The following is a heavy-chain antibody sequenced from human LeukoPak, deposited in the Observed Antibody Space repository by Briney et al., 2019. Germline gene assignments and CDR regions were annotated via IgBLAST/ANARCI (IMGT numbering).Heavy chain of an antibody. J-gene: IGHJ4*02. D-gene: IGHD6-13*01. CDR2: IYYTGST. CDR3: ARQQLSQLYYFDN. V-gene: IGHV4-59*01. CDR1: GGSISSYY. Sequence: SETLSLTCTVTGGSISSYYWSRIRQPPGKGLEWIGYIYYTGSTNYNPSLKSRVTISVDTSKNQFSLKLSSVTAADTAVYYCARQQLSQLYYFDNWGQGTLVTVSS.